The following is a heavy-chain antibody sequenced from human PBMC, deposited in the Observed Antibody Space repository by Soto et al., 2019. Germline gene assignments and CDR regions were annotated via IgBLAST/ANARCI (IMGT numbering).Heavy chain of an antibody. CDR3: ARVRRFLEWGNNWFDP. V-gene: IGHV4-61*01. D-gene: IGHD3-3*01. Sequence: QVQLQESGPGLVKPSETLSLTCTVSGGSVSSGSYYWSWIRQPPGKGLEWIGYIYYSGSTNYNPSLKSRVTISVDTSKNQFSLKLSSVTAADTAVYYCARVRRFLEWGNNWFDPWGQGTLVTVSS. CDR2: IYYSGST. CDR1: GGSVSSGSYY. J-gene: IGHJ5*02.